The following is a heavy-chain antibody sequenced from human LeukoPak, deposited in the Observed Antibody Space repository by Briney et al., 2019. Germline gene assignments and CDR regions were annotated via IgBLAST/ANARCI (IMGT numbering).Heavy chain of an antibody. CDR2: IIWNIGSI. V-gene: IGHV3-9*03. CDR3: AKEGDTAMAPLDL. J-gene: IGHJ2*01. CDR1: GFTFAVYA. D-gene: IGHD5-18*01. Sequence: GGSLRLSCAASGFTFAVYAMRWDRQAPGEGLEWVAGIIWNIGSIGYADSVTGRLTISRDQAKNSPCRQMNSLRAEDMALYYCAKEGDTAMAPLDLWGRGTLVTVS.